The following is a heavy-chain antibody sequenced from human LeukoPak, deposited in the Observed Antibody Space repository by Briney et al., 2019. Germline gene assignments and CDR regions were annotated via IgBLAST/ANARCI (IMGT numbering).Heavy chain of an antibody. Sequence: RPSETLSLTCAVSGGSISSSRYYWAWIRQPPGKGPEWIGSICYSGTTYYSPSLKSRVTIFLDASKNQFSLKLTSLTAADTAVYYCARYSYGGEDWFDPWGQGTLVTVSS. J-gene: IGHJ5*02. CDR3: ARYSYGGEDWFDP. D-gene: IGHD5-18*01. CDR2: ICYSGTT. V-gene: IGHV4-39*01. CDR1: GGSISSSRYY.